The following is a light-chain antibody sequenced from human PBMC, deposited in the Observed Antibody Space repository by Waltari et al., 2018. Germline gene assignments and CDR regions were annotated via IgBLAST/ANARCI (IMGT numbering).Light chain of an antibody. CDR1: QSISTN. V-gene: IGKV3-15*01. J-gene: IGKJ2*01. Sequence: IVMTQSPATLSVSPGERAPLSCRASQSISTNLACFQEKPGQAPRLLIYGASTRATGVPARFSGSGSGTYFTLVISSLQSEDFAVYYCQQYDKWLRYSFGQGTKLEIK. CDR2: GAS. CDR3: QQYDKWLRYS.